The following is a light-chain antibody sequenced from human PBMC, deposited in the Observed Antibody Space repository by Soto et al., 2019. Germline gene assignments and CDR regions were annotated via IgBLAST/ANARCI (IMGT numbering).Light chain of an antibody. CDR1: QGINSF. V-gene: IGKV1-9*01. Sequence: IPLTQFPSSLSASVGDRVTITCRASQGINSFLAWYQQKPGKAPKLLIYGASTLQSGVPSRFSGSGSGTDFTLTISSLQTEDFATYYCQQLTNYRFTFGQGTKLQIK. J-gene: IGKJ2*01. CDR3: QQLTNYRFT. CDR2: GAS.